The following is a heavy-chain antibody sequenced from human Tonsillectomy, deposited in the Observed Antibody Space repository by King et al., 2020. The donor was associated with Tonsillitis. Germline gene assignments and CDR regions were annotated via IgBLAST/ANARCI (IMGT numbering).Heavy chain of an antibody. CDR3: ARDRITIFGAFDL. Sequence: VQLVESGGGLVKPGGSLRLSCAASGFTFSRYSMNWVRQAPGEGLEWVSSISSSSSFIKYADSLKGRFTISRDNTMNSLYLQMSSLRAEDTAVYYCARDRITIFGAFDLWGRGTLVTASS. V-gene: IGHV3-21*01. D-gene: IGHD3-3*01. CDR2: ISSSSSFI. J-gene: IGHJ2*01. CDR1: GFTFSRYS.